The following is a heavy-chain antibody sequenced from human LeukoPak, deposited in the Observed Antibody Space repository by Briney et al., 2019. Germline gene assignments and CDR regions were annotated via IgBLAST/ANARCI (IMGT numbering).Heavy chain of an antibody. D-gene: IGHD3-3*01. CDR1: GFTFSSYA. CDR2: ISGSGGGT. V-gene: IGHV3-23*01. CDR3: AKVPYYDFWSGYYFWDY. J-gene: IGHJ4*02. Sequence: GGSLRLSCAASGFTFSSYAMSWVRQAPGKGLEWVSAISGSGGGTYYADSAKGRFTISRDNSKNTLYLQMNSLRAEDTAVYYCAKVPYYDFWSGYYFWDYWGQGTLVTVSS.